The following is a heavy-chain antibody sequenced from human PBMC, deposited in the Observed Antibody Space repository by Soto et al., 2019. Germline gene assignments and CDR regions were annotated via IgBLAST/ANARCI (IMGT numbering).Heavy chain of an antibody. V-gene: IGHV2-5*02. CDR2: IYWDDDK. D-gene: IGHD3-9*01. J-gene: IGHJ4*02. Sequence: GSGPTLVNPTQTLTLTCTFSGFSLSTSGVGVGWIRQPPGKALEWLALIYWDDDKRYSPSLKSRLTITKDTSKNQVVLTMTNMDPVDTATYYCALSPKDILTGYSLAFDYWGQGTLVTVSS. CDR1: GFSLSTSGVG. CDR3: ALSPKDILTGYSLAFDY.